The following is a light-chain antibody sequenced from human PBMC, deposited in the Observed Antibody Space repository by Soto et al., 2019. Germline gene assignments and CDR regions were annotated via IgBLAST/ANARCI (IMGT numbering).Light chain of an antibody. CDR3: LLAYSGARV. V-gene: IGLV7-46*01. J-gene: IGLJ2*01. CDR1: TVAVTSSHF. Sequence: QAVVTQEPSLTVSPGGTVTLTCGSSTVAVTSSHFTYWIQQKPGQAPRTLIYNTNNKHSWTPARFSGSLLGGKAALTLSGAQPEDEADYYCLLAYSGARVFGGGTKLTVL. CDR2: NTN.